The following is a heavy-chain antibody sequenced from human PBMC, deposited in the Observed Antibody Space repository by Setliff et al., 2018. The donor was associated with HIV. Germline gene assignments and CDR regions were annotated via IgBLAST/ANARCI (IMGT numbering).Heavy chain of an antibody. CDR2: INTVNGDI. Sequence: ASVKVSCKASGYTFTTYVMHLVRQAPGQRLEWIGWINTVNGDIKYLQEFQGGVNITMDTSASTVYMEVTNLRSEDMAVYYCAREGAEAGLDLDYWGQGSLVTVSS. V-gene: IGHV1-3*03. J-gene: IGHJ4*02. CDR3: AREGAEAGLDLDY. CDR1: GYTFTTYV. D-gene: IGHD6-13*01.